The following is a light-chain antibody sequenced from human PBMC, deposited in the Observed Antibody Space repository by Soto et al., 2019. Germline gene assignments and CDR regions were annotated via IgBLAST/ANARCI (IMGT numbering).Light chain of an antibody. CDR3: SSYAGSNNLV. J-gene: IGLJ3*02. V-gene: IGLV2-8*01. CDR1: SSDVGAYNY. Sequence: QSALTQPPSASGSPGQSVTLSCTGTSSDVGAYNYVSWYQQHPGKAPKLVIYEVSKRPSGVPDRFSGSQSGNTAPLTVSGLQAEDEADYYCSSYAGSNNLVFGGGTKLTVL. CDR2: EVS.